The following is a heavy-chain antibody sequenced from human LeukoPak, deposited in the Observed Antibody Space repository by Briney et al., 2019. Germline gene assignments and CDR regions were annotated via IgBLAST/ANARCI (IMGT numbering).Heavy chain of an antibody. V-gene: IGHV4-39*01. CDR3: CRHYFKRVGIGTRLGWFDS. Sequence: SETLSLTCTVSGASISSSSYYWGWIRQPPGKGLEWIGSISYNRNNYYNPSLNRRATIFLDTSTDQFFLKLKSVTAADTAVYYYCRHYFKRVGIGTRLGWFDSWGQGTLVTASS. D-gene: IGHD6-13*01. CDR2: ISYNRNN. CDR1: GASISSSSYY. J-gene: IGHJ5*01.